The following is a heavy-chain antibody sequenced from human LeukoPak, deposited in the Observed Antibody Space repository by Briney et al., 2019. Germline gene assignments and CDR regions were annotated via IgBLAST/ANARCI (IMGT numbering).Heavy chain of an antibody. CDR3: ARDRGYSGQTITGWYFDL. D-gene: IGHD5-12*01. CDR2: ISYDGSNK. J-gene: IGHJ2*01. V-gene: IGHV3-30-3*01. Sequence: PGGSLRLSCAASGFTVSSNYMSWVRQAPGKGLEWVAVISYDGSNKYYADSVKGRFTISRDNSKNTLYLQMNSLRAEDTAVYYCARDRGYSGQTITGWYFDLWGRGTLVTVSS. CDR1: GFTVSSNY.